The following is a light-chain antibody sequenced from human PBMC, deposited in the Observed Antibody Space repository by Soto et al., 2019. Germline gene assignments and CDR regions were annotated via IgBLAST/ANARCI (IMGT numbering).Light chain of an antibody. Sequence: DIVLTQSPDTLSLSPGERATLSCRASQSVSSNYLAWYQQKSGQAPRLLIYGASTRATGIPDRFSGSGSGTDFTLTISRLESEDFAVYYRQQYGSSSYTFGQGTTLEIK. CDR1: QSVSSNY. V-gene: IGKV3-20*01. J-gene: IGKJ2*01. CDR2: GAS. CDR3: QQYGSSSYT.